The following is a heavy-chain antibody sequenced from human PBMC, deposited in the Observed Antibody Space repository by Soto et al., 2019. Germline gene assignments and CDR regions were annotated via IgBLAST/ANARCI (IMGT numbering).Heavy chain of an antibody. J-gene: IGHJ1*01. Sequence: QAQLVESGGGVVQPERSLRLSCVLSGFIFSDYAMHWVRQTPGKGLEWVAIVSSDGRQKFYTDSVKGRFTISKEFSNNTLFLQVNSLRPEDSGTYFCTRDARPYSIYRGGGLGLWGQGTLVTVSS. CDR1: GFIFSDYA. D-gene: IGHD4-4*01. CDR2: VSSDGRQK. V-gene: IGHV3-30*03. CDR3: TRDARPYSIYRGGGLGL.